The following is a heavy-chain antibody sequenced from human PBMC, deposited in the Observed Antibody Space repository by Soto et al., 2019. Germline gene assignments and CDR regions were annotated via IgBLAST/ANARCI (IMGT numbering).Heavy chain of an antibody. Sequence: PSETLSLTCAVYGGSFCGYYWSWIRQPPGKGLEWIGEINHSGSTNYNPSLKSRVTISVDTSKNQFSLKLSSVTAADTAVYYCARYNGSGMDYYGMDVWGQGTTVTVS. CDR1: GGSFCGYY. CDR3: ARYNGSGMDYYGMDV. V-gene: IGHV4-34*01. J-gene: IGHJ6*02. D-gene: IGHD3-10*01. CDR2: INHSGST.